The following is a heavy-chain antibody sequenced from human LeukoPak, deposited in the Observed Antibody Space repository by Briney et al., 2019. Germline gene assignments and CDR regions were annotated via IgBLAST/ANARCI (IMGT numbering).Heavy chain of an antibody. Sequence: PSETLSLTCTVSGGSISSHYWSWIRQPPGKGLEWIGYIYYSGSTNYNPSLKSRVAISVDTSKNQFSLKLSSVTAADTAVYYCARRPYGDYFDYWGQGTLVTVSS. CDR2: IYYSGST. D-gene: IGHD4-17*01. CDR3: ARRPYGDYFDY. V-gene: IGHV4-59*11. CDR1: GGSISSHY. J-gene: IGHJ4*02.